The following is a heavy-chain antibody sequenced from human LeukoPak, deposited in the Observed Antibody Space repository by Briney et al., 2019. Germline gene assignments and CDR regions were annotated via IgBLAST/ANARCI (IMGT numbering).Heavy chain of an antibody. CDR3: ARGYYDSSAYYSADY. D-gene: IGHD3-22*01. CDR1: GYTFTGYY. CDR2: TNPNTGDT. J-gene: IGHJ4*02. V-gene: IGHV1-2*02. Sequence: GASVKVSCKASGYTFTGYYIHWVRQAPGQGLEWMGWTNPNTGDTNYAQKFQGRVTMTRDTSISTAYMELTRLRSDDTAVYYCARGYYDSSAYYSADYWGQGTLVTVSS.